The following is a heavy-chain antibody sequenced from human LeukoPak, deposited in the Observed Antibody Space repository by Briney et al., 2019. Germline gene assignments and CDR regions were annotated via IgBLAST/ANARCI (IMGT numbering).Heavy chain of an antibody. V-gene: IGHV4-59*02. CDR2: VYYGGTT. Sequence: SETLSLTCTVSGGSVTSYYWSWVRQPPGQGLGWIGYVYYGGTTSYSPSLKSRVSMSIDRSKNQFSLTLFSVTAADTANYYCVRDCTGGSCYPPSDGFDIWGQGTKVTVSS. CDR1: GGSVTSYY. D-gene: IGHD2-15*01. CDR3: VRDCTGGSCYPPSDGFDI. J-gene: IGHJ3*02.